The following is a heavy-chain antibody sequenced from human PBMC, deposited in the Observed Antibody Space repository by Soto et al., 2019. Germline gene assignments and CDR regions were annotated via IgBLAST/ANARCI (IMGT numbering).Heavy chain of an antibody. Sequence: EVRLAESGGGLVQPGGSLRLSCVGSGLSFSDYWIPWVRQAPGKGLIWVSGIRSGGDTDYADSVKGRFTISRDNAKNTVYLQMNNLRADDTAVYYCGRVDWNAGADWGQGTLVTVSS. CDR2: IRSGGDT. D-gene: IGHD1-1*01. CDR1: GLSFSDYW. J-gene: IGHJ4*02. CDR3: GRVDWNAGAD. V-gene: IGHV3-74*01.